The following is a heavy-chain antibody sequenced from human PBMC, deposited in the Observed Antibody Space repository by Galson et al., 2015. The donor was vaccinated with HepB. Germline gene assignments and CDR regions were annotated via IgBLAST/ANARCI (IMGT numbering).Heavy chain of an antibody. D-gene: IGHD3-3*01. V-gene: IGHV3-48*01. CDR1: GFTSSSYS. J-gene: IGHJ5*02. CDR3: ATDGSYYDFWSGSIRFDP. Sequence: SLRLSCAASGFTSSSYSMNWVRQAPGKGLEWVSYISSSSSAIYYADSVKGRFTISRDNAKNSLYLQMNSLRAEDTAVYYCATDGSYYDFWSGSIRFDPWGQGTLVTASS. CDR2: ISSSSSAI.